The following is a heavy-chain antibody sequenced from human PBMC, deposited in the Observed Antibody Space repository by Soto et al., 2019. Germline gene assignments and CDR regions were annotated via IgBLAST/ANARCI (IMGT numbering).Heavy chain of an antibody. D-gene: IGHD4-4*01. J-gene: IGHJ6*02. CDR3: ASTSYSKSYYYYGMDV. CDR2: IDPSDSYT. CDR1: GYSFTSSW. V-gene: IGHV5-10-1*01. Sequence: GESLKLSCKGSGYSFTSSWISWLRQMPGKGLEWMGRIDPSDSYTNYSPSFQGHVTISADKSISTAYLQWSSLKASDTAMYYCASTSYSKSYYYYGMDVWGQGTTVTVSS.